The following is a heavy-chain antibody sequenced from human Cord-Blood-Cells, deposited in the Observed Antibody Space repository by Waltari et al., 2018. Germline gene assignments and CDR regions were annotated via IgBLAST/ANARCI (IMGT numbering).Heavy chain of an antibody. CDR1: GFTFSSYS. CDR3: ARGVSSWHNWFDP. CDR2: ISSSSSYI. D-gene: IGHD6-13*01. J-gene: IGHJ5*02. Sequence: EVQLVVSGGGLVKPGGSLRLSCAASGFTFSSYSMHWVRQAPGKGLEWVSSISSSSSYIYYADSVKGRFTISRDNAKNSLYLQMNSLRAEDTAVYYCARGVSSWHNWFDPWGQGTLVTVSS. V-gene: IGHV3-21*01.